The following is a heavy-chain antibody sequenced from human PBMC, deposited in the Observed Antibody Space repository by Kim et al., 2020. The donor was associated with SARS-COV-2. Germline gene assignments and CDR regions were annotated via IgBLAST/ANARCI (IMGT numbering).Heavy chain of an antibody. CDR1: GFTFSSYS. V-gene: IGHV3-21*01. Sequence: GGSLRLSCAASGFTFSSYSMNWVRQAPGKGLEWVSSISSSSSYIYYADSVKGRFTISRDNAKNSLYLQMNSLRAEDTAVYYCARDGNIDYNHTKYYYYGMDVWGQGTTVTVSS. CDR2: ISSSSSYI. J-gene: IGHJ6*02. D-gene: IGHD4-4*01. CDR3: ARDGNIDYNHTKYYYYGMDV.